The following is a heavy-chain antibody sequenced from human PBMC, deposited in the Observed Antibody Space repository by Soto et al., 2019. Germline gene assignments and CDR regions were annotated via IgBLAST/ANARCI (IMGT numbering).Heavy chain of an antibody. Sequence: EVQLLESGGGLVQPGGSLRLSCAASGFTFSSYAMSWVRQAPGKGLEWVSAISGSGGNTYYADSVKGRFTISRDNSKNTLYLQMNSLRAEDTAVYYCAKDDPTQTYCSSTSCLTLGAFDIWGQGTMVTVSS. D-gene: IGHD2-2*01. J-gene: IGHJ3*02. CDR3: AKDDPTQTYCSSTSCLTLGAFDI. V-gene: IGHV3-23*01. CDR1: GFTFSSYA. CDR2: ISGSGGNT.